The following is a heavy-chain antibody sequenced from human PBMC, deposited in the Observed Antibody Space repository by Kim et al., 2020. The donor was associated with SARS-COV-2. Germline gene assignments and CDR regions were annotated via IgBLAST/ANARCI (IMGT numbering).Heavy chain of an antibody. CDR3: ARGLSHSIADPDY. D-gene: IGHD6-13*01. Sequence: YADSVKGRFTISRDNAKNTLYLQMNSLRAEDTAVYYCARGLSHSIADPDYWGQGTLVTVSS. J-gene: IGHJ4*02. V-gene: IGHV3-74*01.